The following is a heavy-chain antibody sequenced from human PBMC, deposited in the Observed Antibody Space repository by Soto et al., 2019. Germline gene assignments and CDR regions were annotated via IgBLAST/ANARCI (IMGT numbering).Heavy chain of an antibody. Sequence: ASVKVSCKASGYTFTSYAMHWVRQAPGQRLEWMGWINAGNGNTKYSQKFQGRVTITRDTSASTAYMELSSLRSEDTAVYYCARAWVAVTAPAYWGQGTLVTVSS. J-gene: IGHJ4*02. V-gene: IGHV1-3*01. CDR3: ARAWVAVTAPAY. D-gene: IGHD2-21*02. CDR1: GYTFTSYA. CDR2: INAGNGNT.